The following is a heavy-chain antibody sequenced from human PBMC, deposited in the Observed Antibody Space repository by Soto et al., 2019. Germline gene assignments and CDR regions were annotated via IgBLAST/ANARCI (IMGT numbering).Heavy chain of an antibody. CDR1: GGSFSGYY. Sequence: SETLSLTCAVYGGSFSGYYWSWIRQPPGKGLEWIGEINHSGSTNYNPSLKSRVTISVDTSKNQFSLKLSSVTAADTAVYYCARVRTMVRGGRRNWFDPWGQGTLVTVSS. V-gene: IGHV4-34*01. J-gene: IGHJ5*02. CDR3: ARVRTMVRGGRRNWFDP. D-gene: IGHD3-10*01. CDR2: INHSGST.